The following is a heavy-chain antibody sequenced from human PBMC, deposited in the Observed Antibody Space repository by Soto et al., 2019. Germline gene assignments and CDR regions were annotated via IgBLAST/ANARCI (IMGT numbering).Heavy chain of an antibody. CDR3: ANFGIRYYYDRGYYFEF. J-gene: IGHJ4*02. Sequence: SLRLSCSASGFTFNNYAMIWVRHTPWQGLEWVSAISGSVCITYYADSVTGRFTISRDNSKNTLYLQMHSLRAEDTAIYYCANFGIRYYYDRGYYFEFWGQGTLVTVSS. V-gene: IGHV3-23*01. CDR1: GFTFNNYA. D-gene: IGHD3-22*01. CDR2: ISGSVCIT.